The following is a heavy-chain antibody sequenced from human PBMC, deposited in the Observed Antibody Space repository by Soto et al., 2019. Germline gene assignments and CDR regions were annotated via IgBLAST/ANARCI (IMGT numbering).Heavy chain of an antibody. Sequence: EGQLVESGGGLVQPGGSLRLSCEASGLTFSSYWMTWVRQAPGKGLEWVADIKPDGSEKYYVDSVEGRFTISRDNAKNSISLEMNSLSVEDTAVYYWAPSITTLGVVTISDDNWFDPWGQGTPVTVSS. J-gene: IGHJ5*02. CDR3: APSITTLGVVTISDDNWFDP. CDR1: GLTFSSYW. V-gene: IGHV3-7*03. CDR2: IKPDGSEK. D-gene: IGHD3-3*01.